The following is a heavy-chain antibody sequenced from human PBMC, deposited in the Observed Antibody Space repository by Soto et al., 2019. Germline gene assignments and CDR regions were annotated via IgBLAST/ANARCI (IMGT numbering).Heavy chain of an antibody. Sequence: GGSLRLSCAASGFTFSSYSMNWVRQAPGKGLEWVSYISSSSTIYYADSVKGRFTISRDNAKNSLYLQMNSLRDEDTAVYYCARVGGQDAFDIWGQGTMVTVSS. CDR3: ARVGGQDAFDI. CDR1: GFTFSSYS. V-gene: IGHV3-48*02. CDR2: ISSSSTI. D-gene: IGHD1-26*01. J-gene: IGHJ3*02.